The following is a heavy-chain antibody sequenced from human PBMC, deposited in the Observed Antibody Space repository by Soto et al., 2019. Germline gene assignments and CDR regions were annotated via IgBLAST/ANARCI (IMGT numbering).Heavy chain of an antibody. J-gene: IGHJ3*02. Sequence: SVKVSCKASGDTFSTYGITWVRQAPGQGLEWMGGIIPIFGTSNYAQKFQGRVTITADESTSTAYMELNSLISEDTAVYYCAGKTGTNGRDFEIWGQGTMVTVSS. CDR1: GDTFSTYG. CDR3: AGKTGTNGRDFEI. V-gene: IGHV1-69*13. D-gene: IGHD1-7*01. CDR2: IIPIFGTS.